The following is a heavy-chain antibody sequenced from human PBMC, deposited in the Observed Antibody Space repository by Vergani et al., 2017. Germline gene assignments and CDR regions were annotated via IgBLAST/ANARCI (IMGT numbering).Heavy chain of an antibody. V-gene: IGHV3-23*01. Sequence: EVQLLESGGGLVQPGGSLRLSCAASGFTFSSYAMSWVRQAPGKGLEWVSAISGSGGSTYYADSVKGRFTISRDNSKNTLYLQMNSLRAEDTAVYYCAKVASPIVVVPAAIGPPDYWGQGTLVTVSS. D-gene: IGHD2-2*01. J-gene: IGHJ4*02. CDR2: ISGSGGST. CDR1: GFTFSSYA. CDR3: AKVASPIVVVPAAIGPPDY.